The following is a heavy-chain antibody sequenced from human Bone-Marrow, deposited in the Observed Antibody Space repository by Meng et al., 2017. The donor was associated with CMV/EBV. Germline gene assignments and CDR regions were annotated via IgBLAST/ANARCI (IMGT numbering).Heavy chain of an antibody. V-gene: IGHV3-9*01. J-gene: IGHJ6*02. CDR3: AKAYGSGSYYYYYGMDV. CDR2: ISWNSGSI. CDR1: GFTFDDYA. Sequence: SLKISCAASGFTFDDYAMHWVRQAPGKGLEWVSGISWNSGSIGYADSVKGRFTISRDNAKNSLYLQMNSLRAEDTALYYCAKAYGSGSYYYYYGMDVWGQRTTVTVSS. D-gene: IGHD3-10*01.